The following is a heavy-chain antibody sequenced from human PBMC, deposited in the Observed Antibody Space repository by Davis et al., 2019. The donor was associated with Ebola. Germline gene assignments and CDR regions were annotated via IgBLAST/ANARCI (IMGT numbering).Heavy chain of an antibody. CDR2: IKHSGGT. CDR3: ARSYFGLGASVYYYYSMDV. Sequence: MPSETLSLTCAVYGGSFNSYYWTWIRQPPGKGLEWIGEIKHSGGTTYNPSLKSRVTISVDTSKNQFSLKMSSVAAADTAVYYCARSYFGLGASVYYYYSMDVWGNGTTVIVSS. D-gene: IGHD3-10*01. V-gene: IGHV4-34*01. J-gene: IGHJ6*04. CDR1: GGSFNSYY.